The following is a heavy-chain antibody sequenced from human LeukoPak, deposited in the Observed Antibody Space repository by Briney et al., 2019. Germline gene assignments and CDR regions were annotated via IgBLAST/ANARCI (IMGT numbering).Heavy chain of an antibody. CDR1: GFTFSDYG. V-gene: IGHV3-33*01. CDR2: IWYDGYNK. J-gene: IGHJ4*02. D-gene: IGHD6-19*01. Sequence: PGRSLRLSCTASGFTFSDYGMHWVRQAPGKGLEWVAIIWYDGYNKYYADSVRGRFTISRDNSKNTVYVQMNNLRAEDTAVYYCARDSALYRSGPLDYWGQGTLVTVSS. CDR3: ARDSALYRSGPLDY.